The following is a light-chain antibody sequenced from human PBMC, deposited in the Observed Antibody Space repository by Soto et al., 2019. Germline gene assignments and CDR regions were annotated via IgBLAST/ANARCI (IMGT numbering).Light chain of an antibody. CDR1: SGHSRFA. CDR2: LNSGGRN. CDR3: QTWGTGIRV. J-gene: IGLJ2*01. Sequence: QSVLTQSPSASASLGVSVNLTCTLSSGHSRFAFACHQQQPKKGPRFLVKLNSGGRNSKGDGIPDRFSGSSSGAERYLTISSLQSEDETDYYCQTWGTGIRVFGGGTKLTVL. V-gene: IGLV4-69*01.